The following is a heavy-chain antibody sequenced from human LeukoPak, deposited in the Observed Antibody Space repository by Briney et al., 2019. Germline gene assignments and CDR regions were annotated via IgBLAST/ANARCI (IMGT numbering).Heavy chain of an antibody. Sequence: SETLSLTCAVYGGSFSGYYWSWIRQPPGKGLEWIGYIYYSGSTNYNPSLKSRVTISVDTSKNQFSLKLSSVTAADTAVYYCARVFYYYYGMDVWGQGTTVTVSS. V-gene: IGHV4-59*01. CDR1: GGSFSGYY. CDR3: ARVFYYYYGMDV. J-gene: IGHJ6*02. CDR2: IYYSGST.